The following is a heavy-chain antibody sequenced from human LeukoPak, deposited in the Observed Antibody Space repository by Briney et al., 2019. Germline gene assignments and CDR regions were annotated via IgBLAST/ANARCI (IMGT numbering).Heavy chain of an antibody. CDR1: GFTFSSYW. V-gene: IGHV3-74*01. CDR2: INSDESST. CDR3: ARDADGYED. Sequence: GGSLRLSCAASGFTFSSYWMYWVRQAPGKGLVWVSRINSDESSTSYADSVKGRFAISKDNAKNSLYLQMNSLRAEDTAMYYCARDADGYEDWGQGTLVTVSS. J-gene: IGHJ4*02. D-gene: IGHD5-18*01.